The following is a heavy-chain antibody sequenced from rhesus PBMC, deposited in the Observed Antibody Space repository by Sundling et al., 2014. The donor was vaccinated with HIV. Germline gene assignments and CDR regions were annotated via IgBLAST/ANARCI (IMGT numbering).Heavy chain of an antibody. CDR1: GFTFDDYA. V-gene: IGHV3-67*01. D-gene: IGHD3-3*01. CDR2: ISWNGDNT. J-gene: IGHJ4*01. CDR3: ARAVLQNLDWLFQD. Sequence: EVQLVESGGGVVQPGGSLRLSCAASGFTFDDYAMHWVRQAPGQGLEWVSTISWNGDNTGFADSVKGRFTISRDNAKNSLYLQMSSLRAEDTAFYYCARAVLQNLDWLFQDWGQGVLVTVSS.